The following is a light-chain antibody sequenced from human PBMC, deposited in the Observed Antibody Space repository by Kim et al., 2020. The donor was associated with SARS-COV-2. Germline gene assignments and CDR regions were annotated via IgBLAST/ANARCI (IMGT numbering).Light chain of an antibody. J-gene: IGKJ1*01. CDR2: KAS. V-gene: IGKV1-5*03. CDR3: QQYYNYRT. CDR1: QNIRDW. Sequence: PASVGDRVTITCRASQNIRDWLAWYQQKPGKAPKLLIYKASILESGVPSKFNGSGSGTEFTLTISSLQPDDFATYHCQQYYNYRTFGQGTKVDIK.